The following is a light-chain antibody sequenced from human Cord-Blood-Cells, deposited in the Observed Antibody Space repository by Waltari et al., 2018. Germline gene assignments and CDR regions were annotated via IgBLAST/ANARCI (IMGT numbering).Light chain of an antibody. CDR1: ALPKKY. CDR3: YSTDSSGNHRV. Sequence: SYELTQPPSVSVSPGQTARITCSGDALPKKYAYWYRQKSGQAPVLVSYEDSKRASGIPERVSGSSSGTMATLTISGAQVEDEAYYYCYSTDSSGNHRVFGGGTKLTVL. CDR2: EDS. J-gene: IGLJ2*01. V-gene: IGLV3-10*01.